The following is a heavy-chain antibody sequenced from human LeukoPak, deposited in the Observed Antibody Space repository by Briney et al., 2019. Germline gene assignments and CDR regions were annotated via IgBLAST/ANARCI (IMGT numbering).Heavy chain of an antibody. CDR3: ARHIRITMVRGSFDP. CDR2: ISSSGSTI. D-gene: IGHD3-10*01. V-gene: IGHV3-11*04. Sequence: NPGGSLRLSCAASGFTFSDYYMSWIRQAPGKGLEWVSYISSSGSTIYYADSVKGRFTISRDNAKNSLYLQMNSLRAEDTAVYYCARHIRITMVRGSFDPWGQGTLVTVSS. J-gene: IGHJ5*02. CDR1: GFTFSDYY.